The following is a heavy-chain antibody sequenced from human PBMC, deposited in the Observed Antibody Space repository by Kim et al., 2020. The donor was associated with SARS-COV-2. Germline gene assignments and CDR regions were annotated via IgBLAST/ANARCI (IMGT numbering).Heavy chain of an antibody. CDR3: ARALATGSGYRYYFDY. V-gene: IGHV1-3*01. Sequence: ASVKVSCKASGYTFTSYAMHWVRQAPGQRLEWMGWINAGNGNTKYSQKFQGRVTITRDTSASTAYMELSSLRSEDTAVYYCARALATGSGYRYYFDYWGQGTLVTVSS. J-gene: IGHJ4*02. CDR2: INAGNGNT. CDR1: GYTFTSYA. D-gene: IGHD3-22*01.